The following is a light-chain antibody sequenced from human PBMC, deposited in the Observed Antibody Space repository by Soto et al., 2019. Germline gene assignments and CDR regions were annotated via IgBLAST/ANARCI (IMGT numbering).Light chain of an antibody. J-gene: IGLJ3*02. CDR2: ADD. Sequence: QSVLTQPPSASGTPGQRVTISCSGSSSNIGSSTVNWYQQLPGTAPKLLIYADDQRPSGVPDRFSGSKSGTSASLAISGLQSEDEADYYCATWDAILNEWVFGGGTKLTVL. CDR1: SSNIGSST. V-gene: IGLV1-44*01. CDR3: ATWDAILNEWV.